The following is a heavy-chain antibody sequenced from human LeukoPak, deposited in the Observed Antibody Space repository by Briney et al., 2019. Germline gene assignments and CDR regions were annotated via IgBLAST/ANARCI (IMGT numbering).Heavy chain of an antibody. D-gene: IGHD5-18*01. CDR2: ISVGGTKI. J-gene: IGHJ4*02. Sequence: GGSLRLSCAASGFTFSSYWMSWVRQAPGKGLEWVSYISVGGTKIYYADSVKGRFTISRDTAKNSLYLQMNSLRDEDTAVYYCVRAVDTYTYGYAYWGRGTLVTVSS. CDR1: GFTFSSYW. V-gene: IGHV3-48*02. CDR3: VRAVDTYTYGYAY.